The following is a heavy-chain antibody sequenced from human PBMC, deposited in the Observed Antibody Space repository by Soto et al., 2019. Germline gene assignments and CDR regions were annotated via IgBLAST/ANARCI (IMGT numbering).Heavy chain of an antibody. V-gene: IGHV5-51*01. CDR1: GYIIKNYW. D-gene: IGHD3-16*01. J-gene: IGHJ4*02. CDR2: IFPDDSDT. CDR3: FGGGVTSRTFDY. Sequence: PGESLKISCKASGYIIKNYWIGWVRQMPEQGLEWMGIIFPDDSDTRYSPSFQGHVTISVDKSISTAYVQWSSLKASDSAIYYCFGGGVTSRTFDYWGQGTLVTVSS.